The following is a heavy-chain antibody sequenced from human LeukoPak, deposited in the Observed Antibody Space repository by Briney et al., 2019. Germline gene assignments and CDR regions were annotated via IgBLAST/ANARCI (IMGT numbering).Heavy chain of an antibody. CDR3: ARGPTYDILTGYYFFDY. J-gene: IGHJ4*02. CDR2: ISSSSSYI. CDR1: GFTFSSYS. V-gene: IGHV3-21*01. Sequence: ETGGSLRLSCAASGFTFSSYSMNWVRQAPGKGLEWVSSISSSSSYIYYADSVKGRFTISRDNSKNTLYLQMNSLRAEDTAVYYCARGPTYDILTGYYFFDYWGQGTLVTVSS. D-gene: IGHD3-9*01.